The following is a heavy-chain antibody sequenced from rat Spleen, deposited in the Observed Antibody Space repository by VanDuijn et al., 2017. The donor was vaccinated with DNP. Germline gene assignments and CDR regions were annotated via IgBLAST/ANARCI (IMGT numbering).Heavy chain of an antibody. CDR1: GFTFSSYW. D-gene: IGHD1-3*01. J-gene: IGHJ3*01. Sequence: EVQLVETGGGLVQPGKSLKLSCVASGFTFSSYWMYWIRQAPGKGLQWLSCISPGGDDTYYRGSVKGRFTISRDNEKNTLYLQMDSLRSEDTATYYCASLWTLTYWGQGTLVTVSS. V-gene: IGHV5-58*01. CDR2: ISPGGDDT. CDR3: ASLWTLTY.